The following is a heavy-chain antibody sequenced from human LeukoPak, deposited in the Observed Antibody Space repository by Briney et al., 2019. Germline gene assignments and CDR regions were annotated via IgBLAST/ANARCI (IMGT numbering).Heavy chain of an antibody. CDR3: ARQSSGFSASDY. J-gene: IGHJ4*02. D-gene: IGHD6-25*01. V-gene: IGHV1-2*02. Sequence: GASVKVSCKASGYTFTGYFMHWVRQAPGQGLEWMGWINPNSGGTNYAQNFQGRVTMTRDPSVSTAYMELSWLKSDDTAVYFCARQSSGFSASDYWGQGTLVTVSS. CDR1: GYTFTGYF. CDR2: INPNSGGT.